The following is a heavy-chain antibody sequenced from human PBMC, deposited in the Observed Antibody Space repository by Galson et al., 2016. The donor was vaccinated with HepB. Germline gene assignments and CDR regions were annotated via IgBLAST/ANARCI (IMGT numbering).Heavy chain of an antibody. CDR1: GYSFTGYF. V-gene: IGHV1-2*02. CDR2: IKPHSGGT. Sequence: SVKVSCKASGYSFTGYFIHWVQQAPGQGLEWMGLIKPHSGGTKYAQKFQGRVTLTRDTSTSTVYMELTSLRSDDTAVYFCAREFNRHTVTTFYYYGMDVWGQGTTVTVSS. CDR3: AREFNRHTVTTFYYYGMDV. J-gene: IGHJ6*02. D-gene: IGHD4-17*01.